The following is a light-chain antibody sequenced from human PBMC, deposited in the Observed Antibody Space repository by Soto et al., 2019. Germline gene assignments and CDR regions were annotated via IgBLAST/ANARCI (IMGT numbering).Light chain of an antibody. CDR2: GAS. Sequence: EIVLTQSPGTLSLSPGERATLSCRASQSVSRTYLAWYQQKPGQAPRLLIYGASSRATGIPDRFSGSGSGTDFTLTISRLEPEDFALYYCQQYVSSPQTFGQGTKVEIK. J-gene: IGKJ1*01. CDR1: QSVSRTY. CDR3: QQYVSSPQT. V-gene: IGKV3-20*01.